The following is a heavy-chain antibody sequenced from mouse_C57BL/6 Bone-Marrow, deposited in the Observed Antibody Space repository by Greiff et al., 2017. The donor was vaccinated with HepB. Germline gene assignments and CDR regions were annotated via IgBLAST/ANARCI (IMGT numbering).Heavy chain of an antibody. J-gene: IGHJ2*01. CDR1: GFTFSDYY. V-gene: IGHV5-16*01. CDR3: ARGPSSGGLDY. Sequence: EVKLMESEGGLVQPGSSMKLSCTASGFTFSDYYMAWVRQVPEKGLEWVANINYDGSSTYYLDSLKSRFIISRDNAKNILYLQMSSLKSEDTATYYCARGPSSGGLDYWGQGTTLTVSS. CDR2: INYDGSST. D-gene: IGHD1-3*01.